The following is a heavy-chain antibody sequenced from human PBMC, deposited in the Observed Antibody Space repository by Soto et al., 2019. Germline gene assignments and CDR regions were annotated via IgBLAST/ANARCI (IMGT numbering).Heavy chain of an antibody. CDR2: IRNKSNSYTT. V-gene: IGHV3-72*01. CDR1: GFSFSDHN. J-gene: IGHJ4*02. Sequence: GGSLRLSCAASGFSFSDHNMYWVRQAPVNGLEFVGRIRNKSNSYTTGYSASVKGIFTFSIDYSKNSLYLQINSLKAEDTAVYYSARDFFYWGQGTLVTVSS. D-gene: IGHD3-3*01. CDR3: ARDFFY.